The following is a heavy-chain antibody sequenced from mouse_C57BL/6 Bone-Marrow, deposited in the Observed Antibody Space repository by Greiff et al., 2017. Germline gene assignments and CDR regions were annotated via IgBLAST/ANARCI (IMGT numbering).Heavy chain of an antibody. J-gene: IGHJ2*01. V-gene: IGHV14-4*01. CDR3: NTEGFFDY. CDR1: GFNIKDDY. CDR2: IDPANGDT. D-gene: IGHD3-3*01. Sequence: VQLKQSGAELVRPGASVKLSCTASGFNIKDDYMHWVKQRPEPGLEWIGWIDPANGDTEYASKFQGKATITAGTSSNTAYLQLSSLTSEDTAVYYCNTEGFFDYWGQGTTLTVSS.